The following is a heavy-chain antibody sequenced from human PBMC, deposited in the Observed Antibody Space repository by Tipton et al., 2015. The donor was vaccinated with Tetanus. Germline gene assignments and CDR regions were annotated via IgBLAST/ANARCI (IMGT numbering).Heavy chain of an antibody. J-gene: IGHJ4*02. D-gene: IGHD2-21*02. V-gene: IGHV3-74*03. Sequence: SLRLSCAASGFTFSNYWMNWVRQAPGKGLEWVSHINSDGTSTTYADSVKGRFTISRDNANHTLFLQRNSLRAEDTAVYYCARIKGPSYSYSDFGGQGALVTVSS. CDR2: INSDGTST. CDR3: ARIKGPSYSYSDF. CDR1: GFTFSNYW.